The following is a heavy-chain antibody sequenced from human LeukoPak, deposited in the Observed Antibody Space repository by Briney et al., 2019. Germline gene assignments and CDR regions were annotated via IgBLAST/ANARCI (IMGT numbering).Heavy chain of an antibody. V-gene: IGHV3-23*01. CDR2: ISGSGGST. D-gene: IGHD6-19*01. CDR1: GFTFSSYA. J-gene: IGHJ2*01. Sequence: GGSLRLSCAASGFTFSSYAMSWVRQAPEKGLEWVSAISGSGGSTYYADSVKGRFTVSRDNSKNTVDLQMNSLRAEDTAIYYCAKHLITVAAALWYFDLWGRGTLVTVSS. CDR3: AKHLITVAAALWYFDL.